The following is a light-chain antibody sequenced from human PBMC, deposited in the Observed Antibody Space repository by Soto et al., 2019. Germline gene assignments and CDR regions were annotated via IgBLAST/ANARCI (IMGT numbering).Light chain of an antibody. V-gene: IGKV3-15*01. CDR1: ESISTN. Sequence: EGLMTQSPATLYVSPGEKVTLSCRASESISTNLAWYQQKPGQAPRLLIYGASTRATGIPARFSGSGSGTEFSLRISRLQSEDSAVYFCQQYRNWPPMYTFGQGTKLQIK. CDR3: QQYRNWPPMYT. J-gene: IGKJ2*01. CDR2: GAS.